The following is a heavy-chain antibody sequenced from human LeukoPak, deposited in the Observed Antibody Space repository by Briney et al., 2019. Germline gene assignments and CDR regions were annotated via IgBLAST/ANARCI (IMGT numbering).Heavy chain of an antibody. Sequence: SGGSLRLSCVVSGIPFSDFYMNWIRQAPGKGLEWISYISSSSSYTDYAASVKGRFTISRDNAKSALYLQMNSLRVEDTAVYYCAAGTAADYWGQGTLAIVSS. CDR3: AAGTAADY. D-gene: IGHD6-13*01. V-gene: IGHV3-11*03. CDR1: GIPFSDFY. J-gene: IGHJ4*02. CDR2: ISSSSSYT.